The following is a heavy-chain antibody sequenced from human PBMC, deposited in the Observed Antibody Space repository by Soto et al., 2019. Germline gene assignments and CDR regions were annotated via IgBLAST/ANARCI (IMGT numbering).Heavy chain of an antibody. Sequence: LSLTCTVSGGSVSSGSYYWSWIRQPPGKGLEWIGYIYYSGSTNYNPSLKSRVTISVDTSKNQFSLKLSSVTAADTAVYYCARTQLDYYYYGMDVWGQGTTVTVSS. J-gene: IGHJ6*02. CDR2: IYYSGST. CDR1: GGSVSSGSYY. V-gene: IGHV4-61*01. CDR3: ARTQLDYYYYGMDV.